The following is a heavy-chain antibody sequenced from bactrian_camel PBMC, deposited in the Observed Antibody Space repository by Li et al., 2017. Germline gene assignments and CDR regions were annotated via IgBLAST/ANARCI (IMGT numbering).Heavy chain of an antibody. CDR3: AVDRCGVATGWLDPRRYNY. J-gene: IGHJ4*01. V-gene: IGHV3S54*01. Sequence: QLVESGGGSVQAGGSLTLSCAASGNIFNTHCVAWFRQAPGKERERVAFRYTGGGSLYYVDSVKGRFTLSQDNAKSTMYLQMNSLKPEDTGIYYCAVDRCGVATGWLDPRRYNYWGQGTQVTVS. CDR2: RYTGGGSL. D-gene: IGHD4*01. CDR1: GNIFNTHC.